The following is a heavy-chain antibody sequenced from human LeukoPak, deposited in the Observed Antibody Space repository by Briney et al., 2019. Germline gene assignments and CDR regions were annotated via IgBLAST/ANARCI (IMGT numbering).Heavy chain of an antibody. CDR1: GGTFSSSA. V-gene: IGHV1-69*05. J-gene: IGHJ4*02. D-gene: IGHD3-16*02. CDR3: ASGQTWHPSFRPQVGFDY. Sequence: SVKVSCKASGGTFSSSAISWVRQAPGQGLEWMGGIIPIFGTANYAQKFQGRVTITTDESTSTAYMELSSLRSEDTAVYYCASGQTWHPSFRPQVGFDYWGQGTLVTVSS. CDR2: IIPIFGTA.